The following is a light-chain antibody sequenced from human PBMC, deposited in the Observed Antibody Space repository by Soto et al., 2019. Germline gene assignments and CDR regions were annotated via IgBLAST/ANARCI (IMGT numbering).Light chain of an antibody. CDR2: DAS. CDR1: QSISSW. J-gene: IGKJ4*01. CDR3: QQYNSYSPLT. Sequence: DIQMTQSLSTLSASVGVRVTITCRASQSISSWLAWYQQKPGKAPKLLIYDASSLESGVPSRFSGSGSGTEFTLTISSLQPDDFATYYCQQYNSYSPLTFGGGTKVDTK. V-gene: IGKV1-5*01.